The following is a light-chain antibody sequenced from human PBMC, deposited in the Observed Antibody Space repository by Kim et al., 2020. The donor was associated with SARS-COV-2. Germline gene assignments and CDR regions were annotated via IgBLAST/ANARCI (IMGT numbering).Light chain of an antibody. J-gene: IGKJ5*01. CDR1: QDIRND. V-gene: IGKV1-17*01. CDR2: GAS. CDR3: LQHNTYPIT. Sequence: ASVGERVTITCRASQDIRNDLGWYQQNPGRAPKRLIYGASSLQSGVPARFSGSGSGTEFTLTISSVQSEDFATYFCLQHNTYPITFGQGTRLEIK.